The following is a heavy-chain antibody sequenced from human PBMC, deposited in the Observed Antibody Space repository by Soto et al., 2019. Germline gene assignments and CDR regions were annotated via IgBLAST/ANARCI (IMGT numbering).Heavy chain of an antibody. CDR3: ARVRGSGSYAAYYFDS. V-gene: IGHV4-31*03. J-gene: IGHJ4*01. D-gene: IGHD3-10*01. CDR2: IHCSGST. CDR1: GGSISNGGYY. Sequence: KASETLSLTCTVSGGSISNGGYYWNWVRQHPGKGLEWIGYIHCSGSTWYNPSLESRVTISVDTSKDQFSLKLRSVTAADTAVYYCARVRGSGSYAAYYFDSWGQGTLVTVSS.